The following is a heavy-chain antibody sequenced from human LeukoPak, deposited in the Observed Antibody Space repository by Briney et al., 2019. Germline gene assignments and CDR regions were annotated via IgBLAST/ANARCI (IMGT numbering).Heavy chain of an antibody. CDR1: GYTFTSNY. V-gene: IGHV1-46*01. CDR2: ISPSGGST. CDR3: AGYLDYSFFDI. J-gene: IGHJ3*02. D-gene: IGHD3-16*01. Sequence: ASVKVSCKAFGYTFTSNYMHWVRQAPGQGPEWMGVISPSGGSTTYAQKFQGRVTLTRDMSTSTDYLELSSLRSEDTAVYYCAGYLDYSFFDIWGQGTMVTVSS.